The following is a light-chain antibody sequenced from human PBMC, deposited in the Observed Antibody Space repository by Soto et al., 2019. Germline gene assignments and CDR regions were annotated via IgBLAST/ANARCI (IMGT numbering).Light chain of an antibody. J-gene: IGKJ4*01. CDR3: QQSDSAPLT. Sequence: DIQMTQSPSSLSASVGDRVTITCRASQSIKYLNWYQQIPGRAPKFLIATASILQRGVPSRFSGRGSGTEFSLTINTLQREDFATYYCQQSDSAPLTFGGGTKVEIK. V-gene: IGKV1-39*01. CDR1: QSIKY. CDR2: TAS.